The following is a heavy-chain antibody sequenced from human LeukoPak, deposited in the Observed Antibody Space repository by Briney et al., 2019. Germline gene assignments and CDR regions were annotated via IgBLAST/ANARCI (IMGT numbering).Heavy chain of an antibody. J-gene: IGHJ6*03. V-gene: IGHV3-30*02. Sequence: PGGSLRLSCAASGFTFSSYVMHWVRQAPGKGLEWVAFIRYDGSNKYYADSVKGRFTISRDNSKNTLYLQMNSLRAEDTAVYYCAKGITIFGVVIRYYYYMDVWGKGTTVTVSS. D-gene: IGHD3-3*01. CDR2: IRYDGSNK. CDR3: AKGITIFGVVIRYYYYMDV. CDR1: GFTFSSYV.